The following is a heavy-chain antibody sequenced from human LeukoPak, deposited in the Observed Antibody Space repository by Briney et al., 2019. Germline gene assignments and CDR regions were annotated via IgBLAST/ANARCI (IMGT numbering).Heavy chain of an antibody. Sequence: RPGGSLRLSCAASGFTFSSYWMSWVRQAPGKGLEWVANIKQDGSEKYYVDSVKGRFTISRDNAKNSLYLQMNSLRAEDTAVYYCARVSDCSSTSCFGAFDIWGQGTMVTVSS. J-gene: IGHJ3*02. CDR2: IKQDGSEK. V-gene: IGHV3-7*01. D-gene: IGHD2-2*01. CDR3: ARVSDCSSTSCFGAFDI. CDR1: GFTFSSYW.